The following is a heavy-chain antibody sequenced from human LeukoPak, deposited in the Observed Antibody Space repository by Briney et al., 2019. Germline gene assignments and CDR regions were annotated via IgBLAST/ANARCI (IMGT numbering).Heavy chain of an antibody. CDR2: INTNNGNT. V-gene: IGHV1-18*01. CDR3: ARGIPEDAFDI. J-gene: IGHJ3*02. Sequence: ASVKVSCKASGYIFTNYGLTWVRQAPGQGLEWMGWINTNNGNTNYAQKLQGRVTMTTDTSTTTAYMELRSLRSDDTAVYYCARGIPEDAFDIWGQGTMVTVSS. D-gene: IGHD1-14*01. CDR1: GYIFTNYG.